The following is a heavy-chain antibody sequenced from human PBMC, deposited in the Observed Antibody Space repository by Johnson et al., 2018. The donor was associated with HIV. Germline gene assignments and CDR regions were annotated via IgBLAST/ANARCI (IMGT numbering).Heavy chain of an antibody. D-gene: IGHD5-24*01. CDR2: IHRGGST. Sequence: VQLVESGGVVVQPGGSLRLSCAASGFTFNNYMTWVRQAPERGLEWLSVIHRGGSTAYADSVKGRFTVSRDTSKNTVYLQMNSLRAEDTAVYCCARDKEMATRELLMSAFDIWGQGTMVTVSS. J-gene: IGHJ3*02. V-gene: IGHV3-66*02. CDR3: ARDKEMATRELLMSAFDI. CDR1: GFTFNNY.